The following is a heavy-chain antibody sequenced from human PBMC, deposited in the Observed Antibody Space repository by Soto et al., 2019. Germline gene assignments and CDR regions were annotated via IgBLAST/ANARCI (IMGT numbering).Heavy chain of an antibody. CDR3: ARDLVPAAISFYGMDV. CDR1: DFSFTSHG. V-gene: IGHV1-2*02. CDR2: INPNSGAT. Sequence: AASVKVSCKAYDFSFTSHGISWVRQAPGQGLEWMGWINPNSGATNYAQKFQGRVTMTRDTSISTAYMELSRLRSDDTAVYYCARDLVPAAISFYGMDVWGQGTTVTVSS. D-gene: IGHD2-2*01. J-gene: IGHJ6*02.